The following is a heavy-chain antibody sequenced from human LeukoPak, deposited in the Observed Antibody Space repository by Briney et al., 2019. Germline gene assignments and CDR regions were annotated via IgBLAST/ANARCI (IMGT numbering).Heavy chain of an antibody. CDR3: ARGFGEPAALTDY. Sequence: GGSLRLSCAASGFTFSDYYMSWVRQAPGKGLEWVAVISYDGSNKNYADSVKGRFTISRDNSKNTLYLQMNSLRGEDTAVYYCARGFGEPAALTDYWGQGTLVTVSS. CDR2: ISYDGSNK. CDR1: GFTFSDYY. V-gene: IGHV3-30*03. J-gene: IGHJ4*02. D-gene: IGHD2-2*01.